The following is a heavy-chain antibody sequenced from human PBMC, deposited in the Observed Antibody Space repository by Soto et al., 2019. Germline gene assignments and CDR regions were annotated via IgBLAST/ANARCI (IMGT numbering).Heavy chain of an antibody. CDR2: IKQDGSAK. CDR3: AVVLLWFGESDFDY. J-gene: IGHJ4*02. V-gene: IGHV3-7*01. D-gene: IGHD3-10*01. Sequence: WGSLRLSCAASGFTFSSYWMSWVRQAPGKGLEWVANIKQDGSAKYYVDSVKGRFTISRDNAKNSLYLQMNSLRAEDTAVYYCAVVLLWFGESDFDYWGQGTLVTVSS. CDR1: GFTFSSYW.